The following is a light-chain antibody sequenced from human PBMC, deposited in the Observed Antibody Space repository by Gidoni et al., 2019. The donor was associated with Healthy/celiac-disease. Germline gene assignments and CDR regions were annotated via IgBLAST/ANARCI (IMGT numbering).Light chain of an antibody. CDR2: DAS. V-gene: IGKV3-11*01. J-gene: IGKJ2*01. CDR3: QQRSNWPPMYT. CDR1: QCVSSY. Sequence: EIVLTQSPATLSLSPGERATLSCRASQCVSSYLAWYQQKPGQAPRLLIYDASNRATGIPARFSGSGSGTEFTLTISSLEPEDFAVYYCQQRSNWPPMYTFGQGTKLEIK.